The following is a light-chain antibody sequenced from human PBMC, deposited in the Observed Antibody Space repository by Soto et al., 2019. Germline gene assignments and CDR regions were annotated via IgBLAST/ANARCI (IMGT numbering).Light chain of an antibody. V-gene: IGKV3-15*01. CDR2: GAS. CDR1: QSVSSD. CDR3: QQYNNWPPVT. Sequence: EIVMTQSPATLSVSPGERVTLSCRASQSVSSDLAWYQQKPGQAPRLLIYGASTRATGIPDGFRGSGSGTEFTLTIGSLQSEDFAVYYCQQYNNWPPVTFGQGTKLEIK. J-gene: IGKJ2*01.